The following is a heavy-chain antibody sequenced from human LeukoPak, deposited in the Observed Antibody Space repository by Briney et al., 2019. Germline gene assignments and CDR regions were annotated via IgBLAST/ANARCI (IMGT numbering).Heavy chain of an antibody. CDR2: INHSGST. CDR1: GFTFSSYW. Sequence: GSLRLSCAASGFTFSSYWMSWVRQAPGKGLEWVGEINHSGSTNYNPSLKSRVTISVDTSKNQFSLKLSSVTAADTALYYCAKTKLDWLLFDFWGQGILVTVSS. CDR3: AKTKLDWLLFDF. D-gene: IGHD3-9*01. J-gene: IGHJ4*02. V-gene: IGHV4-34*08.